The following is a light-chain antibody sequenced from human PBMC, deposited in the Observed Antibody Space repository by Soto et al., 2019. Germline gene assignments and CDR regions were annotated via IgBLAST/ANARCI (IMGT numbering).Light chain of an antibody. CDR3: QQYGNSPSIT. Sequence: EIVLTQSPGTLSLSPGERATLSCRASQSVSSSYLAWYQQKPGQAPRLLIYDASSRATGIPDRFSGSGSGTDFTLTIRRLEPEDFAVYHCQQYGNSPSITFGQGTRLEIK. CDR1: QSVSSSY. CDR2: DAS. V-gene: IGKV3-20*01. J-gene: IGKJ5*01.